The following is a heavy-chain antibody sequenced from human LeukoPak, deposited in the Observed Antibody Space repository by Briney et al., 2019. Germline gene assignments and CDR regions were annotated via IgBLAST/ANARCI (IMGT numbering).Heavy chain of an antibody. CDR3: ARQGLIVMAGEVDFDY. V-gene: IGHV3-48*02. D-gene: IGHD5-24*01. CDR2: INKSSSTM. J-gene: IGHJ4*02. Sequence: QCGGSLRLSCETSGFTFSSFSMNWVRQAPGKGLEWVSYINKSSSTMYYAESVEGRFTISRDNAKNSLHLQMDSLRDEDTAVYYCARQGLIVMAGEVDFDYWGQETMVTVSS. CDR1: GFTFSSFS.